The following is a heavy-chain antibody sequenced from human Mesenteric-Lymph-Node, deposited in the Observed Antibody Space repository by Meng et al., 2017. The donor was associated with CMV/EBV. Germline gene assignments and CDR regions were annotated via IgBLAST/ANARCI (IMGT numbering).Heavy chain of an antibody. CDR3: ARTEDCSRTSCFTGFDP. V-gene: IGHV4-30-4*08. CDR1: SLRSGNYY. Sequence: SLRSGNYYLSWLRQPPGKGLEWIGFIYHSGRTYYTPSLKSRLTISVDTSKNQFSLILTSVTAADTAVYYCARTEDCSRTSCFTGFDPWGQGTLVTVSS. CDR2: IYHSGRT. D-gene: IGHD2-2*01. J-gene: IGHJ5*02.